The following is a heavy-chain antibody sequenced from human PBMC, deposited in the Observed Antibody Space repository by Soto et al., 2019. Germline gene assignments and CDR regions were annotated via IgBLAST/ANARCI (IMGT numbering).Heavy chain of an antibody. CDR3: ARRGRIYSA. D-gene: IGHD2-15*01. CDR1: GGSFSGYY. Sequence: SETLSLTCAVYGGSFSGYYWSWIRQPPGKGLEWIGEINHSGSTNYNPSLKSRVNISVDTSKNQFSLKLSSVTAADTAVYYCARRGRIYSAWGQGTLVTVSS. V-gene: IGHV4-34*01. J-gene: IGHJ5*02. CDR2: INHSGST.